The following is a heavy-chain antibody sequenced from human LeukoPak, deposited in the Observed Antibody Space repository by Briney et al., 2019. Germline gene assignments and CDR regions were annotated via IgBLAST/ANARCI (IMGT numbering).Heavy chain of an antibody. CDR2: ISAYNGNT. D-gene: IGHD3-22*01. CDR3: ARDSHYYDSSGYYFVGYYFDY. J-gene: IGHJ4*02. Sequence: ASVKVSCKASGYTFTSYGISWVRQAPGQGLEWMGWISAYNGNTNYAQKLQGRVTMTTDTSTSTAYMELRSLRSDDTAVYYCARDSHYYDSSGYYFVGYYFDYWGQGTLVTVSS. V-gene: IGHV1-18*01. CDR1: GYTFTSYG.